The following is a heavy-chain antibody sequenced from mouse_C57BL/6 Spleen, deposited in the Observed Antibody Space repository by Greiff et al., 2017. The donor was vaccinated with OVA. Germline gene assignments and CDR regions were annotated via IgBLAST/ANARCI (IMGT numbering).Heavy chain of an antibody. V-gene: IGHV1-64*01. D-gene: IGHD2-5*01. CDR3: ARRGYSNHGYYAMDY. Sequence: VQLQQPGAELVKPGASVKLSCKASGYTFTSYWMHWVKQRPGQGLEWIGMIHPNSGSTNYNEKFKSKATLTVDKSSSTAYMQLSSLTSEDSAVYYCARRGYSNHGYYAMDYWGQGTSVTVSS. J-gene: IGHJ4*01. CDR2: IHPNSGST. CDR1: GYTFTSYW.